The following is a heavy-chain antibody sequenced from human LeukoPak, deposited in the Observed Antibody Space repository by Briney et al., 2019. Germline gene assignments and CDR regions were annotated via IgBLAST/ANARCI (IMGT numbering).Heavy chain of an antibody. CDR2: VYYSGNT. CDR3: ARRGGSKIDY. D-gene: IGHD3-3*01. CDR1: GGSFSGYY. Sequence: SETLSLTCAVYGGSFSGYYWSWIRQPPGKGPEWIGSVYYSGNTYYSPSLKSRVTISVDTSKNQFSLKPSAVTAADTAVYYCARRGGSKIDYWGQGTLVTVSS. J-gene: IGHJ4*02. V-gene: IGHV4-34*01.